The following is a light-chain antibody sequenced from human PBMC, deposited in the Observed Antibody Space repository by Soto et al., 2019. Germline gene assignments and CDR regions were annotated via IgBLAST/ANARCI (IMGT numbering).Light chain of an antibody. J-gene: IGKJ5*01. Sequence: DIVMTQSPDSLAVSLGERATINCKSSQRVLYSSNNKNYLAWYQQKPGQPXKLXIYWASTRESGVPDRFSGSGSGTDLTLTISSLQAEDVAVYYCQQYYSTPRTFGQGTRLEIK. CDR1: QRVLYSSNNKNY. CDR3: QQYYSTPRT. V-gene: IGKV4-1*01. CDR2: WAS.